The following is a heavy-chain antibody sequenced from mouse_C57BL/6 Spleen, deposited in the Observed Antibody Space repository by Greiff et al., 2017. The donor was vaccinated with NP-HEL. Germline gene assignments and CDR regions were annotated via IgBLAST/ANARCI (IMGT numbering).Heavy chain of an antibody. Sequence: VKVVESGPELVKPGASVKISCKASGYAFSSSWMNWVKQRPGKGLEWIGRIYPGDGDTNYNGKFKGKATLTADKSSSTAYMQLSSLTSEDSAVYFCAVDGLWFDYWGQGTTLTVSS. CDR3: AVDGLWFDY. J-gene: IGHJ2*01. CDR2: IYPGDGDT. V-gene: IGHV1-82*01. CDR1: GYAFSSSW. D-gene: IGHD6-1*01.